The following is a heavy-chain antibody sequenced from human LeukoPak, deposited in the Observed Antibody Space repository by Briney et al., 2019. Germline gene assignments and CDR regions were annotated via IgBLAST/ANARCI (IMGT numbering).Heavy chain of an antibody. Sequence: ASVKVSCKASGYTFTSNYIHWVRQAPGQGLEWMGMIYPRDGSTSYAQKFQGRVTVTRDTSTSTVHMELSGPRSEDTAVYYCARDQDGFDYWGQGTLVTVSS. J-gene: IGHJ4*02. CDR3: ARDQDGFDY. CDR1: GYTFTSNY. CDR2: IYPRDGST. V-gene: IGHV1-46*01. D-gene: IGHD5-24*01.